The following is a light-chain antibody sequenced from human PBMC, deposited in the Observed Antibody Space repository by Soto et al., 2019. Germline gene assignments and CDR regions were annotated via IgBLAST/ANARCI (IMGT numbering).Light chain of an antibody. CDR3: QQYGSSGT. Sequence: EIVLTQSPGTLSLSPGERATLSCRAGQSVSNNYLASYQQKPGQAPRLLIYGASNRATGIPDRFTGSGSGTDFTLTISRLEPEDFAVYYCQQYGSSGTFGQGTKVDIK. CDR2: GAS. CDR1: QSVSNNY. J-gene: IGKJ1*01. V-gene: IGKV3-20*01.